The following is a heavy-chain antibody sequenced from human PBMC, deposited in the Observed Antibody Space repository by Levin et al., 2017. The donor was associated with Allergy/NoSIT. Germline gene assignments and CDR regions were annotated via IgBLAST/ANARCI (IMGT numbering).Heavy chain of an antibody. CDR1: GFSLSTSGVG. Sequence: SGPTLVKPTQTLTLTCTFSGFSLSTSGVGVGWIRQPPGKALEWLALIYWDDDKRYSPSLKSRLTITKDTSKNQVVLTMTNMDPVDTTTYYCTHRRLRPDAFHIWGQGTGVTVSS. CDR3: THRRLRPDAFHI. CDR2: IYWDDDK. D-gene: IGHD3-3*01. J-gene: IGHJ3*02. V-gene: IGHV2-5*02.